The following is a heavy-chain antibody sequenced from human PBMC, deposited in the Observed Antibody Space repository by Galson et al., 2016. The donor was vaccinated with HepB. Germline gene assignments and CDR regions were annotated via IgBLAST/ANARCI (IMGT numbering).Heavy chain of an antibody. Sequence: SLRLSCAASGFTFRSYAMHWVRQAPGKGLEWVTTISSDGGKKYYADSVKGRFTISRDNSKNTLYLQMNSLRVEDTGVYFCATGERKYCTTMSCYAGEHYYFDYWGQGTLVTVSS. D-gene: IGHD2-2*01. CDR3: ATGERKYCTTMSCYAGEHYYFDY. V-gene: IGHV3-30*04. CDR2: ISSDGGKK. J-gene: IGHJ4*02. CDR1: GFTFRSYA.